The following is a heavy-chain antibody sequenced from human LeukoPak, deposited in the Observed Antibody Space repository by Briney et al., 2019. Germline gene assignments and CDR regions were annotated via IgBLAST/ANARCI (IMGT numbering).Heavy chain of an antibody. J-gene: IGHJ5*02. D-gene: IGHD2-21*02. Sequence: SVKVSCKASGGTFSSCAISWVRQAPGQGLEWMGGIIPIFGTANYAQKFQGRVTITADKSTSTAYMELSSLRPEDTAVYYCARDPRSGYSYFNLAYCGGDCSPNWFDPWGQGTLVTVSS. CDR3: ARDPRSGYSYFNLAYCGGDCSPNWFDP. V-gene: IGHV1-69*06. CDR1: GGTFSSCA. CDR2: IIPIFGTA.